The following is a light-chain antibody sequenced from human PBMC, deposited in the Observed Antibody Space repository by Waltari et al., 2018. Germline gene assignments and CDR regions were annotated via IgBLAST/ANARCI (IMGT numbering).Light chain of an antibody. CDR2: GNR. CDR1: SPNTGANHA. V-gene: IGLV1-40*01. CDR3: QSYDSSLSRYV. Sequence: QSVLTQPPSVSGAPGPRVTIPCTGSSPNTGANHAVPWYQQVPGTAPNLLIYGNRNRPSGVPDRFSASKSGTSASLAITGLQADDEADYYCQSYDSSLSRYVFGSGTEVTVL. J-gene: IGLJ1*01.